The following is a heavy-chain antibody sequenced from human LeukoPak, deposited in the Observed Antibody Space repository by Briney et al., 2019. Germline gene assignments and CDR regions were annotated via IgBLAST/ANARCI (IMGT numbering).Heavy chain of an antibody. D-gene: IGHD3-10*01. Sequence: GGSLRLSCAASGFTFSSYAMSWVRQAPGKGLEWVSAISGSGGSTYYADSVKGRFTISRDNSKNTLYLQMNSLRAEDTAVYYCAKSGRFRGLLSHQRHDAFDIWGQGTMVTVSS. V-gene: IGHV3-23*01. CDR1: GFTFSSYA. J-gene: IGHJ3*02. CDR3: AKSGRFRGLLSHQRHDAFDI. CDR2: ISGSGGST.